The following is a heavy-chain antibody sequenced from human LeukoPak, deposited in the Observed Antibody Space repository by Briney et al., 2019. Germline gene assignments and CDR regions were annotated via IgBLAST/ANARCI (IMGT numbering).Heavy chain of an antibody. J-gene: IGHJ4*02. CDR2: TYYRSKWYN. V-gene: IGHV6-1*01. Sequence: SQTLSLTCAISGDSVSSNSAAWNWIRQSPSRGLEWLGRTYYRSKWYNDYAVSVKSRITINPDTSKNQFSLKLSSVTAADTAVYYCARGRSRRYCSGGSCYSFHYWGQGTLVTVSS. CDR1: GDSVSSNSAA. D-gene: IGHD2-15*01. CDR3: ARGRSRRYCSGGSCYSFHY.